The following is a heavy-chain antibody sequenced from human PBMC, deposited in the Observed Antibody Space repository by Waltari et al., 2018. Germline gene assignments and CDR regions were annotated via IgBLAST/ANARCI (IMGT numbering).Heavy chain of an antibody. CDR3: ARVDKDYDFWSGYDN. CDR1: GGTFSSYA. V-gene: IGHV1-69*12. D-gene: IGHD3-3*01. Sequence: QVQLVQSGAEVKKPGSSVKVSCKASGGTFSSYAISWVRQAPGQGLEWMGGIILIFGTANYAQKFQGRVTITADESTSTAYMELSSLRSEDTAVYYCARVDKDYDFWSGYDNWGQGTLVTVSS. J-gene: IGHJ4*02. CDR2: IILIFGTA.